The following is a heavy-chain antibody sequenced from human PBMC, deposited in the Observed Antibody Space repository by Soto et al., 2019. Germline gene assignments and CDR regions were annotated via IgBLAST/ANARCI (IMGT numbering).Heavy chain of an antibody. CDR1: GGSISSGGYS. CDR2: IYHSGST. CDR3: ARFDDSEGMTTVSDYFDY. D-gene: IGHD4-4*01. J-gene: IGHJ4*02. V-gene: IGHV4-30-2*01. Sequence: SETLSLTCAVSGGSISSGGYSWSWIRQPPGKGLEWIGYIYHSGSTYYNPSLKSRVTISVDRSKNQFSLKLSSVTAADTAVYYCARFDDSEGMTTVSDYFDYWGQGTLVTVSS.